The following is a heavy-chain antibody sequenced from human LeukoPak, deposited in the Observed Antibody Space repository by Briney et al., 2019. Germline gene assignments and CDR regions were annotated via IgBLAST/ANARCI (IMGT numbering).Heavy chain of an antibody. D-gene: IGHD1-1*01. CDR3: ARISGTMTTLYYFDY. CDR1: GGSISSGGYY. V-gene: IGHV4-31*03. J-gene: IGHJ4*02. CDR2: IYYSGST. Sequence: PSETLSLTCTVSGGSISSGGYYWNWIRQHPGKGLEWIGYIYYSGSTYYNPSLKSRLTISLDTSKNQFSLKLSSVTAADTAVYYCARISGTMTTLYYFDYWGQGTLVTVSS.